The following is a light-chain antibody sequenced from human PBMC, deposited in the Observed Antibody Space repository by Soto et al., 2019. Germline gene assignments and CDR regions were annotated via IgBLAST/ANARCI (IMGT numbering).Light chain of an antibody. CDR3: QHSYTVPIA. V-gene: IGKV1-39*01. CDR1: QDIIRH. CDR2: AAS. Sequence: DIQMTQSPSSLSASVGDGVTITCRASQDIIRHLNWYQHKPGRAPGLLIYAASTLQSGVPSRFTGSGSGTEFTLTISGLQPEDFATYYCQHSYTVPIAFGQGTRLEI. J-gene: IGKJ5*01.